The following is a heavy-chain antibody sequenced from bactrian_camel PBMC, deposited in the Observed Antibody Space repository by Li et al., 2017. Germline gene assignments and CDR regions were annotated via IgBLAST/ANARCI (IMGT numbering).Heavy chain of an antibody. CDR1: GFTFNTAD. CDR3: AKDLYPVSFLGGRPLLLARLGN. CDR2: SVSSSGNT. V-gene: IGHV3S40*01. Sequence: VQLVESGGGLVQPGGSLRLSCAASGFTFNTADMSWVRQAPGKALEWVSESVSSSGNTYYADSVKGRFTISRDNAKNTLYLQLNSLKTEDTAMYYCAKDLYPVSFLGGRPLLLARLGNWGQGTQVTVS. D-gene: IGHD1*01. J-gene: IGHJ4*01.